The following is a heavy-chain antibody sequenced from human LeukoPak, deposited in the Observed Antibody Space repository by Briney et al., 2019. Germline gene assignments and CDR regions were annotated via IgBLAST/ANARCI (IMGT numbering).Heavy chain of an antibody. V-gene: IGHV1-46*01. CDR1: GYTFTNYY. CDR2: INPSDGSS. Sequence: ASVKVSCKTSGYTFTNYYMHWVRQAPGQGLAWMGMINPSDGSSTYAQNFQGRVTMTRDTSTSTVYMELSSLRSEDTAVYYCARGQSSANHYFEYWGQGTLVTVSS. J-gene: IGHJ4*02. CDR3: ARGQSSANHYFEY. D-gene: IGHD3-22*01.